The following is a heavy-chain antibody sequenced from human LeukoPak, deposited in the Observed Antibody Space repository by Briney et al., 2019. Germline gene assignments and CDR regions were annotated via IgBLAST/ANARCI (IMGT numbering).Heavy chain of an antibody. J-gene: IGHJ4*02. CDR2: ISSSGSTI. D-gene: IGHD3-22*01. Sequence: PGGSLRLSCAASGFTFSSYEMNWVRQAPGKGLEWVSYISSSGSTIYYADSVKGRFTISRDNAKNSLYLQMNSLRAEDTAVYYCARENYYDSSGYSQPFDYWGQGTLVTVSS. V-gene: IGHV3-48*03. CDR1: GFTFSSYE. CDR3: ARENYYDSSGYSQPFDY.